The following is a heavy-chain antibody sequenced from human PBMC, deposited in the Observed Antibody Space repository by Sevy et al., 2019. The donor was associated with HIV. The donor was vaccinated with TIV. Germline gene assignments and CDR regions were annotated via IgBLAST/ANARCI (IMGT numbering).Heavy chain of an antibody. V-gene: IGHV3-48*03. J-gene: IGHJ4*02. CDR3: ARDLPPSATTVAHFDD. D-gene: IGHD4-17*01. CDR2: ISNSGTTI. CDR1: GFTFSSYE. Sequence: GGSLRLSCAASGFTFSSYEMSWVRQAPGKGLEWVSYISNSGTTISYSDSVRGRFSISRDNARNSLYLQMNSLRAEDTAVYYCARDLPPSATTVAHFDDWGQGTLVTVSS.